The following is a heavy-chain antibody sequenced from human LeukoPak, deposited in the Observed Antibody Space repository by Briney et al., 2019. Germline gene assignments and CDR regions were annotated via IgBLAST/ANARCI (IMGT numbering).Heavy chain of an antibody. CDR1: GFTFSTYS. Sequence: SGGSLRLSCAASGFTFSTYSMIWVRQAPGKGLEWVSSISSSSSYIYYADSVKGRFTISRDNAKNALYLQMNSLRAEDAAVYYCARGLGVRGVIPDYWGQGTLVTVSS. D-gene: IGHD3-10*01. V-gene: IGHV3-21*01. J-gene: IGHJ4*02. CDR3: ARGLGVRGVIPDY. CDR2: ISSSSSYI.